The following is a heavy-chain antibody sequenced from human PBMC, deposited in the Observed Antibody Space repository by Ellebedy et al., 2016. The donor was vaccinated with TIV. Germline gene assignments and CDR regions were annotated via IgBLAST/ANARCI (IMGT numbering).Heavy chain of an antibody. V-gene: IGHV3-15*01. J-gene: IGHJ6*03. CDR3: TTDGYSGYGNYYYYMDV. CDR2: IYSKTDGGTT. D-gene: IGHD5-12*01. CDR1: GFTFSNAW. Sequence: GGSLRLSCAASGFTFSNAWMSWVRQAPGKGLEWVGRIYSKTDGGTTDYAAPVKGRFTISRDDSKNTLYLQMNSLKTEDTAVYYCTTDGYSGYGNYYYYMDVWGKGTTVTVSS.